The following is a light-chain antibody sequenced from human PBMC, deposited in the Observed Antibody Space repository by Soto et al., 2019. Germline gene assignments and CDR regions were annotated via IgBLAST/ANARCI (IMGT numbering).Light chain of an antibody. CDR1: QDISKY. V-gene: IGKV1-33*01. Sequence: DIQMTHSPSSLSASIGDRVTITCQASQDISKYLNWYQQKPGKAPRLLIFAVSDLQTGVPSRLSGSRTGTDFTFTISSLQPEDLATYYCQQYNSYYTFGQGTKVDXK. CDR2: AVS. J-gene: IGKJ2*01. CDR3: QQYNSYYT.